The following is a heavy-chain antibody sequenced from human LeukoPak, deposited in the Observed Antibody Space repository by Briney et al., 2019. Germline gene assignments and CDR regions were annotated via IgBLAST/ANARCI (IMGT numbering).Heavy chain of an antibody. J-gene: IGHJ4*02. CDR1: GFTFSRYA. CDR3: AGHYDTSGYHCFDF. Sequence: GRSLRLSCAASGFTFSRYAMHWVRQAPGKGLEWVAVISYDGSNKYYADSVKGRFTISRDSSKNTLYLQMNSLRAEDTAVYYCAGHYDTSGYHCFDFRGQGTLVTVSS. D-gene: IGHD3-22*01. V-gene: IGHV3-30-3*01. CDR2: ISYDGSNK.